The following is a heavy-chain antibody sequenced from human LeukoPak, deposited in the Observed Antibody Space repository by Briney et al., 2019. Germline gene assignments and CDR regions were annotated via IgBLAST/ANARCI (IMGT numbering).Heavy chain of an antibody. CDR1: GFIFGKSW. D-gene: IGHD4-17*01. CDR3: AREATVTFIPDY. V-gene: IGHV3-74*01. Sequence: GESLKISCAASGFIFGKSWMHWVRQAPGKGLVWVSRTDGSSTTYADSVKGRFSVSMDNAQNTLYLQMNSLRAEDTAVYYCAREATVTFIPDYWGQGTLVTVSS. CDR2: TDGSST. J-gene: IGHJ4*02.